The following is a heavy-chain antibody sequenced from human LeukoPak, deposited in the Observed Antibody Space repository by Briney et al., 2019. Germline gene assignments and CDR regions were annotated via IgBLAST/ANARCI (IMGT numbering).Heavy chain of an antibody. CDR1: GFTFSSYG. CDR2: ILNDGSQE. Sequence: GGSLRLSCAASGFTFSSYGMHWARQAPGKGLEWVAVILNDGSQEKYADSVKGRFTISRDNAKNSLYLQMNSLRAEDTAVYYCASGPRGSYRTLGLFDYWGQGTLVTVSS. V-gene: IGHV3-33*03. D-gene: IGHD1-26*01. CDR3: ASGPRGSYRTLGLFDY. J-gene: IGHJ4*02.